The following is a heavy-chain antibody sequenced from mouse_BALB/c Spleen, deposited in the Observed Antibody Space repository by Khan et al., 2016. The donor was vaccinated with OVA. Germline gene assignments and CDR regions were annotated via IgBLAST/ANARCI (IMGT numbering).Heavy chain of an antibody. CDR1: GYSITSDYA. Sequence: EVQLQESGPGLVKPSQSLSLTCTVTGYSITSDYAWNWIRQFPGNKLEWMGYISYSGKPKYNPSLKSRISITRDTSKNQFFLQLNFVTSEDTATYYCARIQGGDFDYWGQGTTLTVSS. CDR3: ARIQGGDFDY. D-gene: IGHD3-2*02. CDR2: ISYSGKP. V-gene: IGHV3-2*02. J-gene: IGHJ2*01.